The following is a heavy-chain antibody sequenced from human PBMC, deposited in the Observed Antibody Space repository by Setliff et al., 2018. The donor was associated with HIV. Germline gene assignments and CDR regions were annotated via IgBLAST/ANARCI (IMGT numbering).Heavy chain of an antibody. V-gene: IGHV1-69*13. D-gene: IGHD3-22*01. CDR3: GRDRTPYYYDSSGFNWFDP. CDR2: IIPIFGTA. Sequence: SVKVSCKASGYTFTSYTISWVRQAPGQGLEWMGGIIPIFGTANYAHEFQGRVTITAYESTSTAYMELSSLRSEDTAVYYCGRDRTPYYYDSSGFNWFDPWGQGTLVTVSS. CDR1: GYTFTSYT. J-gene: IGHJ5*02.